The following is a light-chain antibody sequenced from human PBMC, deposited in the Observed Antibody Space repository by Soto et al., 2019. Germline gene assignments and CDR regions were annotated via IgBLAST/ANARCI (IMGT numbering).Light chain of an antibody. Sequence: LVLTQSPGTLSQSPGERATLSCRASQSVSNNYLAWYQQKPGQAPRLLIYGASNRATGIPDRFSGSGSGTDFTLTISRLEPEDFAVYYCQQYGSSGTFGQGAKVDIK. J-gene: IGKJ1*01. V-gene: IGKV3-20*01. CDR1: QSVSNNY. CDR2: GAS. CDR3: QQYGSSGT.